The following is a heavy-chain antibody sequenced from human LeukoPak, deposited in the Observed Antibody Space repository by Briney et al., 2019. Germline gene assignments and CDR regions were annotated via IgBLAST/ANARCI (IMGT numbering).Heavy chain of an antibody. V-gene: IGHV3-23*01. J-gene: IGHJ1*01. CDR2: ISGSGGST. CDR3: AKGFGSGVVVPAAIRTHPEYFQH. Sequence: PGGSLRLSCAASGFTFSSYAMSWVRQAPGKGLEWVSAISGSGGSTYYADSVKGRFTISRDNSKNTLYLQMNSLRAEDTAVYYCAKGFGSGVVVPAAIRTHPEYFQHWGQGTLVTVSS. D-gene: IGHD2-2*02. CDR1: GFTFSSYA.